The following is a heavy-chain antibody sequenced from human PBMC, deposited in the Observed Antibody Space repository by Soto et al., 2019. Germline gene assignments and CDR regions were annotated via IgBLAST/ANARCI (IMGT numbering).Heavy chain of an antibody. CDR2: ISGSGGST. V-gene: IGHV3-23*01. J-gene: IGHJ6*02. CDR3: AKDVGYCGGDCYMGNYYGMDV. CDR1: GFTFSSYA. Sequence: EVQLLESGGGLVQPGGSLRLSCAASGFTFSSYAMSWVRQAPGKGLEWVSAISGSGGSTYYADSVKGRFTISRDNSKNTLYLQMNSLRAEDTAVYYCAKDVGYCGGDCYMGNYYGMDVWGQGTTVTVSS. D-gene: IGHD2-21*02.